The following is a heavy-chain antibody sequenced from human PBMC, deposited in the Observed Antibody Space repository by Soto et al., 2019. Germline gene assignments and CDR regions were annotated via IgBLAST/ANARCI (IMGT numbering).Heavy chain of an antibody. Sequence: QVQLVQSGAEVKKPGSSVKVSCKDSGGSFSSYAISWVRQAPGQGLEWMGGIIPIFGTANYAQKFQGRVTITADESTSTAYMELSSLRSEDTAVYYCARGRYYGSGSRTDYYYYYGMDVWGQRTTVTVSS. CDR1: GGSFSSYA. CDR2: IIPIFGTA. J-gene: IGHJ6*02. V-gene: IGHV1-69*12. CDR3: ARGRYYGSGSRTDYYYYYGMDV. D-gene: IGHD3-10*01.